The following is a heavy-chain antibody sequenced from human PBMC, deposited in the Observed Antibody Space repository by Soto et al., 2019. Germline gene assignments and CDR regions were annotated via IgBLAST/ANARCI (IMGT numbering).Heavy chain of an antibody. CDR1: GGSFSGYY. D-gene: IGHD6-19*01. CDR3: ARDLPSGWYGGIDY. V-gene: IGHV4-34*01. J-gene: IGHJ4*02. CDR2: INHSGST. Sequence: SETLSLTCAVYGGSFSGYYWSWIRQPPGKGLEWIGEINHSGSTNYNPSLKSRVTISVDTSKNQFSLKLSSVTAADTAVYYCARDLPSGWYGGIDYWGQGTLVTVSS.